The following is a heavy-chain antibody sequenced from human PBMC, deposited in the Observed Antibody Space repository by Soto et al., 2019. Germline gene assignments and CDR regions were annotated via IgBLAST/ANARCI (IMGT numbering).Heavy chain of an antibody. V-gene: IGHV4-59*08. CDR1: GGSISSYY. CDR2: IYYSGST. J-gene: IGHJ4*02. CDR3: ASQGY. Sequence: QVQLQESGPGLVKPSETLSLTCTVSGGSISSYYWSWIRQPPGKGLEWIGYIYYSGSTNYNPSLKLRVTISVDTSKNQFSRKLGSVTAADPAVYYCASQGYWGQGTLVTVSS.